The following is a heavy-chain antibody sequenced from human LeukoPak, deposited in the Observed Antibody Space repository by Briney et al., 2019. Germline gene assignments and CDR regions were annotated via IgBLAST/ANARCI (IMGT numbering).Heavy chain of an antibody. D-gene: IGHD3-22*01. CDR1: GFSFSSYN. J-gene: IGHJ4*02. CDR3: AREGYYDSSGYLGVFDY. CDR2: ISSSGSSK. V-gene: IGHV3-48*03. Sequence: SGGSLRLSCAASGFSFSSYNMNWVRQAPGKGLEWVSHISSSGSSKNYADSVKGRFTISRDNAKNSLYLQMNSLRAEDTAVYYCAREGYYDSSGYLGVFDYWGQGTLVTVSS.